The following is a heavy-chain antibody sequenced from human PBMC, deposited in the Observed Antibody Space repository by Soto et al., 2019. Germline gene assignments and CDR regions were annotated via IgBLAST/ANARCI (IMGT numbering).Heavy chain of an antibody. J-gene: IGHJ4*02. CDR1: GYNFTSYA. CDR3: ARDLQADY. CDR2: INAGNGNT. Sequence: QVQLVQSGAEVKKPGASVKVSCKATGYNFTSYAMHWVRQAPGHRLEWMGWINAGNGNTKYSQKFQGRVTITRDTSASTAYMELSSLRSEDTAVYYCARDLQADYWGQGTLVTVSS. V-gene: IGHV1-3*01.